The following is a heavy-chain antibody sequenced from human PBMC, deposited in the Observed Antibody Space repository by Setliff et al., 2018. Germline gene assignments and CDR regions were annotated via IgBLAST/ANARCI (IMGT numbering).Heavy chain of an antibody. J-gene: IGHJ4*02. CDR2: IGHTGSI. CDR1: GYSISSGYI. CDR3: ARDLGHGGDSDY. V-gene: IGHV4-38-2*02. Sequence: PSETLSLTCTVSGYSISSGYIWGWIRQPPGKGLEWVGNIGHTGSINYNPSLKSRLTISRDTSKNQLSLKLNSVTATDTAVYYCARDLGHGGDSDYWGQGIQVTVSS. D-gene: IGHD2-21*02.